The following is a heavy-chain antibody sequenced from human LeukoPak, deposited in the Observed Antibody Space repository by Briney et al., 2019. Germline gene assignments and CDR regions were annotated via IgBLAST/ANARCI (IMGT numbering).Heavy chain of an antibody. D-gene: IGHD6-13*01. CDR2: SSGSGGTT. V-gene: IGHV3-23*01. CDR1: GFTFSSYA. J-gene: IGHJ6*02. CDR3: ARTGVIAAAGMGDNYYGMDV. Sequence: GGSLRLSCVASGFTFSSYAMSWVRQAPGKGLEWVSGSSGSGGTTYYADSVKGRFTISRDNSKNTLYLQMNSLRAEDTAVYYCARTGVIAAAGMGDNYYGMDVWGQGTTVTVSS.